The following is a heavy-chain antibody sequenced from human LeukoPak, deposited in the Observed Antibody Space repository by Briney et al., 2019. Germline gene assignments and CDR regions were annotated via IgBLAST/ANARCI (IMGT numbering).Heavy chain of an antibody. V-gene: IGHV1-2*02. CDR2: INPNSGGT. J-gene: IGHJ4*02. D-gene: IGHD3-22*01. CDR1: GYTFTGYY. Sequence: GASVKVSCKASGYTFTGYYMHWVRQAPGQGLEWMGWINPNSGGTNYAQKFQGRVTMTRDTSISTAYMELSRLRSDDTAVYYCARGDYYDSSGLHADFDYWGQGTLVTVSS. CDR3: ARGDYYDSSGLHADFDY.